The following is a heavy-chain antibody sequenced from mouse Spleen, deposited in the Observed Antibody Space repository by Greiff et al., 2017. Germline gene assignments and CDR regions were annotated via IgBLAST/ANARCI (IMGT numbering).Heavy chain of an antibody. CDR1: GYTFTSYT. CDR2: INPSSGYT. CDR3: ANYGSSYYAMDY. Sequence: QVQLQQSGAELARPGASLKMSCKASGYTFTSYTMHWVKQRPGQGLEWIGYINPSSGYTKYNQKFKDKATLTADKSSSTAYMQLSSLTSEDSAVYYCANYGSSYYAMDYWGQGTSVTVSS. D-gene: IGHD1-1*01. J-gene: IGHJ4*01. V-gene: IGHV1-4*01.